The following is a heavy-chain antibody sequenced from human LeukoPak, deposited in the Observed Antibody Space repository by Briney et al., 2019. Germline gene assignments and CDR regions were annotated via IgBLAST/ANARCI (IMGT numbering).Heavy chain of an antibody. CDR3: AREPSYAEDAFDI. Sequence: PGGSLRLSCAASGFTFSSYSMNWVRQAPGKGLEWVSSISSSSSYIYYADSVNGRFTISRDNAKNSLYLQMNSLRAEDTAVYYCAREPSYAEDAFDIWGQGTMVTVSS. CDR1: GFTFSSYS. V-gene: IGHV3-21*01. D-gene: IGHD2-2*01. CDR2: ISSSSSYI. J-gene: IGHJ3*02.